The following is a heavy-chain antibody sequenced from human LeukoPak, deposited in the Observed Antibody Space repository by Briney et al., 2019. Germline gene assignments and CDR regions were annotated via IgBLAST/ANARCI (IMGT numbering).Heavy chain of an antibody. V-gene: IGHV1-69*05. CDR2: IIPIFGTA. CDR1: GGTFSSYA. CDR3: ASEGYSGYDSNY. D-gene: IGHD5-12*01. Sequence: ASVKVSCKASGGTFSSYAISWVRQAPGQGLEWMGRIIPIFGTANYAQKFQGRVTITTDESTSTAYMELSSLRSEDTAVYYCASEGYSGYDSNYWGQGTPVTVFS. J-gene: IGHJ4*02.